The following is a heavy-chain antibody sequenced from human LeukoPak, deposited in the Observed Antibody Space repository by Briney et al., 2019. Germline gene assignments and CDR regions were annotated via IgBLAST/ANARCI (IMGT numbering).Heavy chain of an antibody. V-gene: IGHV3-30-3*01. D-gene: IGHD6-13*01. Sequence: GRSLRLSCAASGFTFSSYSMHWVRQGPGQGLEWVAVISYYGNNKNYAESVKGRFTISRDNSKNTLYLQMNSLRAEDTAVYYCARAYIAAAGTGHFDSWGQGTLVTVSS. CDR3: ARAYIAAAGTGHFDS. CDR1: GFTFSSYS. CDR2: ISYYGNNK. J-gene: IGHJ4*02.